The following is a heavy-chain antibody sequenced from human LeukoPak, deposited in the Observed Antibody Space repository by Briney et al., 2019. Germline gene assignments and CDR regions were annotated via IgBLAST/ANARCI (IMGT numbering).Heavy chain of an antibody. D-gene: IGHD3-22*01. CDR2: IRDKVSGGTT. V-gene: IGHV3-49*04. Sequence: GGSLRLSCVASGLTFSNYAMSWVRQAPGKGLEWVGFIRDKVSGGTTEYVASVRGRFTISRDDSRSIAYLQMTRLKTEDTAVYYCTINYYNGSLYEDYWGQGTLVTVSS. CDR3: TINYYNGSLYEDY. CDR1: GLTFSNYA. J-gene: IGHJ4*02.